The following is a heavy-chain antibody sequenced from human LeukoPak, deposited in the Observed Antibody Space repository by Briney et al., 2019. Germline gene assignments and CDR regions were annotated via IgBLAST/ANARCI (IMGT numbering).Heavy chain of an antibody. D-gene: IGHD4-11*01. V-gene: IGHV3-23*01. CDR1: GFTFSDYA. CDR2: FKTNSGQV. Sequence: SGGSLRLSCVASGFTFSDYAMNWVRQAPGKGLEWVSTFKTNSGQVYYAESVRGRFTISRVNSKNTVYLEMSSLRAEDTALYFCARSVPDYTRFDYWGQGALVTVSS. CDR3: ARSVPDYTRFDY. J-gene: IGHJ4*02.